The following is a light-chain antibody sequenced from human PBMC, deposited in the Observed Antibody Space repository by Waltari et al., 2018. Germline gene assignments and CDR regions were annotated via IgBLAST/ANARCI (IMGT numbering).Light chain of an antibody. CDR3: SSQSSNNVVL. CDR2: DVS. J-gene: IGLJ2*01. V-gene: IGLV2-14*01. CDR1: SNDVGGYNS. Sequence: QSALTQPASVSGSPGQSVTTFCTGTSNDVGGYNSDSWYQEHPGQAPRGIIYDVSDRPSGVSDRFSGSKSGNTASLTISGLQAEDEADYYCSSQSSNNVVLFGGGTKLTVL.